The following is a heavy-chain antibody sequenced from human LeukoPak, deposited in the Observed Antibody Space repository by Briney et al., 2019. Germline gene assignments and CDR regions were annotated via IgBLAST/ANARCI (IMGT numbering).Heavy chain of an antibody. CDR3: ARGLPYSSSWYYPYYYGMDV. CDR2: ISAYNGNT. CDR1: GYTFTSYG. Sequence: ASVKVSCKASGYTFTSYGISWVRQAPGQGLEWMGWISAYNGNTNYAQKPQGRVTMTRNTSISTAYMELSSLRSEDTAVYYCARGLPYSSSWYYPYYYGMDVWGQGTTVTVSS. V-gene: IGHV1-18*01. D-gene: IGHD6-13*01. J-gene: IGHJ6*02.